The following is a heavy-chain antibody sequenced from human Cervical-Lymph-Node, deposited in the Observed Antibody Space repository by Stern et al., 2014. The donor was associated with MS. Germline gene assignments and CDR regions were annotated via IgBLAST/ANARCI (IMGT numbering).Heavy chain of an antibody. Sequence: QLEESGGGVVPPGRALRLSCAASGFSFRRYAMRWVRQAPGKGLEWVALIWYDGSNPYYADSVTGRFTISRDNFKNTLYLQMNSLRAEDTAVYYCASAYSSSHYYFDYWGQGTLVTVSS. J-gene: IGHJ4*02. CDR2: IWYDGSNP. CDR1: GFSFRRYA. V-gene: IGHV3-33*01. D-gene: IGHD6-13*01. CDR3: ASAYSSSHYYFDY.